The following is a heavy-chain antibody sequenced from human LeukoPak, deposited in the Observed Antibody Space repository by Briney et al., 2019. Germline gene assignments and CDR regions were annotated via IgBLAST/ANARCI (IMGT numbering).Heavy chain of an antibody. D-gene: IGHD2-2*02. Sequence: GGSLRLSCGASGLSFRSAWMNWVRQAPGKGLEWVGRIRSKADNGTAEYAALVKGRFTISRDDSKKMLYLQMNSLEVNDTAVYYCTTRGYCSGAGCYSDYWGHGTLVTVSS. CDR3: TTRGYCSGAGCYSDY. J-gene: IGHJ4*01. V-gene: IGHV3-15*07. CDR2: IRSKADNGTA. CDR1: GLSFRSAW.